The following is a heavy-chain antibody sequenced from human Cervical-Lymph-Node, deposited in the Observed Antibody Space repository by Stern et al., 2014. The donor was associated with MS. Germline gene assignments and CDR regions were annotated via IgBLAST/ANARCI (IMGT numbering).Heavy chain of an antibody. J-gene: IGHJ4*02. V-gene: IGHV7-4-1*02. CDR3: ARDFVDTAMITRSDYLDC. CDR1: GYTLTNYP. Sequence: VQLLQSGSELKKPGASVKVSCKASGYTLTNYPMNWVRQAPGQGLEWMGWINTNTGNSTYAQGFTGRFVFSLDTSVSTAYLQISSLKAEDTAVYYCARDFVDTAMITRSDYLDCWGQGTLVTVSS. CDR2: INTNTGNS. D-gene: IGHD5-18*01.